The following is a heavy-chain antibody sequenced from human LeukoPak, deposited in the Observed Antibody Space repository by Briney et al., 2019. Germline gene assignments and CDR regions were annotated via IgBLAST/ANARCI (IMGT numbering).Heavy chain of an antibody. V-gene: IGHV1-2*02. Sequence: ASVKVSCKASGFTFTDYYTHWVRQAPGQGLEWMGWINPNSGGINYAQNFQGRVTMTRDTSISTAYMELSRLRSDDTAVYYCARDRWELLSRPPSFDYWGQGTLVTVSS. CDR2: INPNSGGI. J-gene: IGHJ4*02. D-gene: IGHD1-26*01. CDR1: GFTFTDYY. CDR3: ARDRWELLSRPPSFDY.